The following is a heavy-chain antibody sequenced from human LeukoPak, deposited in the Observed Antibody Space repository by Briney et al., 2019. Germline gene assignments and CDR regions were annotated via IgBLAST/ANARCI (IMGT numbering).Heavy chain of an antibody. D-gene: IGHD2-15*01. CDR2: INPNSGGT. V-gene: IGHV1-2*02. Sequence: AAVKVSCKASGYTFTGYYMHWVRQAPGQGLEWMGWINPNSGGTNYAQKFQGGVTMTRDTSISTAYMELSRLRSDDTAVYYCAREGRRDIVAQDVWGKGTTVTISS. CDR1: GYTFTGYY. CDR3: AREGRRDIVAQDV. J-gene: IGHJ6*04.